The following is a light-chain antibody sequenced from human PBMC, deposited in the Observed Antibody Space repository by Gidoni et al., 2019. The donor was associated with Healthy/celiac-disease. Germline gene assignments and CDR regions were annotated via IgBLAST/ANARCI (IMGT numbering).Light chain of an antibody. CDR3: QQYDNLPLT. Sequence: DIQMTQSPSSLSASVVDRVTITCQASQDISNYLNWYQQKPGKAPTLLIYDASNLETGVPSRFSGSGSGTDFTFTISSLQPEDIATYYCQQYDNLPLTFGGGTKVEIK. CDR2: DAS. J-gene: IGKJ4*01. V-gene: IGKV1-33*01. CDR1: QDISNY.